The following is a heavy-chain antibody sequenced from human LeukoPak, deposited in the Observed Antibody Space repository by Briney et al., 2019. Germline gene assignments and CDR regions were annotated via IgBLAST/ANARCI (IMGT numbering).Heavy chain of an antibody. V-gene: IGHV3-49*04. D-gene: IGHD3-9*01. CDR2: IRSRAYGGTT. CDR3: TSARYGIYFDY. J-gene: IGHJ4*02. CDR1: GFTFGDYA. Sequence: GRSLRLSCTASGFTFGDYAMSWVRQAPGKGLEWVGFIRSRAYGGTTEYAASVKGRFTISRDDSKSIAYLQMNSLKTEDTAVYYCTSARYGIYFDYWGQGTLVTVSS.